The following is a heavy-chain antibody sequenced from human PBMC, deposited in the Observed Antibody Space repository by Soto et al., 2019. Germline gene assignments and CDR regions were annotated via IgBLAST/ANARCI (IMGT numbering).Heavy chain of an antibody. CDR2: IWYDGSNK. D-gene: IGHD3-22*01. CDR1: GFTFSSYA. J-gene: IGHJ4*02. Sequence: QVQLVESGGGVVQPGRSLRLSCAASGFTFSSYAMHWVRQAPGKGLEWVAVIWYDGSNKYYADSVKGRFTISRDNSKSTLYLQMNSLRVEHTAVSYCAGDGDSRGIGCDYWGQGTLVTVSS. V-gene: IGHV3-33*01. CDR3: AGDGDSRGIGCDY.